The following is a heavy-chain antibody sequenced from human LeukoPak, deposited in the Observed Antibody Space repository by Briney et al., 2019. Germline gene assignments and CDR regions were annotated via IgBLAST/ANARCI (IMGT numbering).Heavy chain of an antibody. V-gene: IGHV3-9*01. CDR1: GFTFDDSD. CDR2: ISWNSGNI. CDR3: AKDYALDAFDI. J-gene: IGHJ3*02. D-gene: IGHD2-2*01. Sequence: GRSLRLSCAASGFTFDDSDMHWVRQAPGKGLEWVSGISWNSGNIGYADSVKGRFTISRDNAKKSLYLQMNSLRAEDTALYYCAKDYALDAFDIWGQGTMVTVSS.